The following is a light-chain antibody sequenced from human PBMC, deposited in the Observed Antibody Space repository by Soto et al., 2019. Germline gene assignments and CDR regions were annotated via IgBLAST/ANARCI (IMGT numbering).Light chain of an antibody. CDR2: DVN. V-gene: IGLV2-14*03. CDR1: SSDVGGYNF. Sequence: QSVLTQPASVSGSPGQSITISCTGTSSDVGGYNFVSWYQQHPGKAPKLMIYDVNNRPSGVSNRFSGSKSGNTASLTISGLQAEDKADYYCSSYTSSSTYVFGTGTKVTVL. CDR3: SSYTSSSTYV. J-gene: IGLJ1*01.